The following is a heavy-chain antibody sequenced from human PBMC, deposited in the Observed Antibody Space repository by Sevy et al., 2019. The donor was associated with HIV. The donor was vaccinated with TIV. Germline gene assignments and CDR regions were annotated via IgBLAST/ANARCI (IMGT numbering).Heavy chain of an antibody. CDR3: ARDSREWSVSPRPPDY. Sequence: GGSLRLSCAASGLTFITYAMHWVRQAPGKGLEWVAVISYDGSNKYYADSVKGRFTISRDNSKNTLYLQMNSLRDEDTAVYYCARDSREWSVSPRPPDYWGQGTLVTVSS. D-gene: IGHD3-3*01. V-gene: IGHV3-30-3*01. CDR2: ISYDGSNK. CDR1: GLTFITYA. J-gene: IGHJ4*02.